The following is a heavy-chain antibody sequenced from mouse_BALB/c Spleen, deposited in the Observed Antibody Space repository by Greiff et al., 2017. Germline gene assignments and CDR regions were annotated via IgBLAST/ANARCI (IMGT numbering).Heavy chain of an antibody. V-gene: IGHV1S135*01. CDR2: IDPYNGGT. D-gene: IGHD2-2*01. J-gene: IGHJ4*01. Sequence: EVQLQQSGPELGKPGASVKISCKASGYSFTGYNMYWVKQSHRKSLEWIGYIDPYNGGTSYNQKSKGKATLTVDKSSSTAYMHLNSLTSEDSAIYYCAKGGGYDERYAMDYWGQGTSVTVSS. CDR1: GYSFTGYN. CDR3: AKGGGYDERYAMDY.